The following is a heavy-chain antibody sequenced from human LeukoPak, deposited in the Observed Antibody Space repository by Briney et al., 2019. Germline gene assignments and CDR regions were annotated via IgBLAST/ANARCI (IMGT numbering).Heavy chain of an antibody. Sequence: GGSLRLSCAASGFTFSSYWMHWVRQGPGKGLVWVSRIYSDGSRTTYADSVKGRFTISRDNAKNSLYLQMNSLRAEDTAVYYCARYTVLLWFGELLDVWGKGTTVTVSS. J-gene: IGHJ6*04. D-gene: IGHD3-10*01. V-gene: IGHV3-74*01. CDR2: IYSDGSRT. CDR3: ARYTVLLWFGELLDV. CDR1: GFTFSSYW.